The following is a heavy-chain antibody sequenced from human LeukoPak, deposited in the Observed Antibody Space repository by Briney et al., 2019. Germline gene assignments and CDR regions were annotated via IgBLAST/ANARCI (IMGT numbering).Heavy chain of an antibody. J-gene: IGHJ6*03. CDR2: IYYSGST. D-gene: IGHD5-18*01. CDR3: ARTTEGGYTYDYFYYYYMDV. V-gene: IGHV4-59*01. CDR1: GGSISSYY. Sequence: SETLSLTCTVSGGSISSYYWSWIRQPPGKGLEWIGYIYYSGSTNYNPSLKSRVTISVNTSKNQFSLKLSSVTAADTAVYYCARTTEGGYTYDYFYYYYMDVWGKGTTVTISS.